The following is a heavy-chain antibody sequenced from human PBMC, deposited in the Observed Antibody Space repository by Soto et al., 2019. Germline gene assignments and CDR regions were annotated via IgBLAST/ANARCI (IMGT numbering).Heavy chain of an antibody. CDR2: ISGSGGST. CDR3: AKEWDIVVVPAAIVGY. V-gene: IGHV3-23*01. Sequence: PSETLSLTCTVSGGSISSGGYYWSWIRQHPGKGLEWVSAISGSGGSTYYADSVKGRFTISRDNSKNTLYLQMNSLRAEDTAVYYCAKEWDIVVVPAAIVGYWGQGTLVTVSS. J-gene: IGHJ4*02. D-gene: IGHD2-2*01. CDR1: GGSISSGGYY.